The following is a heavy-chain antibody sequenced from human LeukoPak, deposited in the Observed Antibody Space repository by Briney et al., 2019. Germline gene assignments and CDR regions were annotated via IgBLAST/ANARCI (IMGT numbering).Heavy chain of an antibody. CDR3: ARGGSTDYYGSGSYYFDP. D-gene: IGHD3-10*01. V-gene: IGHV1-8*01. CDR2: MNPNSGNT. CDR1: GYTFTSYD. Sequence: ASVKVSCKASGYTFTSYDINWVRRATGQGLEWMGWMNPNSGNTGYAQKFQGRVTMTRNTSISTAYMELSSLRSEDTAVYYCARGGSTDYYGSGSYYFDPWGQGTLVTVSS. J-gene: IGHJ5*02.